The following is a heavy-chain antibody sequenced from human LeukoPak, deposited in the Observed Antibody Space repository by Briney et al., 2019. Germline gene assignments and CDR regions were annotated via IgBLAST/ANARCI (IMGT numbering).Heavy chain of an antibody. V-gene: IGHV4-59*01. CDR2: IYYSGST. CDR3: ARAHPYDYVWGSYPYFDY. Sequence: SETLSLTCTVSGGSISSYYWSWIRQPPGKGLKWIGYIYYSGSTNYNPSLKSRVTISVDTSKNQFSLKLSSVTAADTAVYYCARAHPYDYVWGSYPYFDYWGQGTLVTVSS. CDR1: GGSISSYY. J-gene: IGHJ4*02. D-gene: IGHD3-16*02.